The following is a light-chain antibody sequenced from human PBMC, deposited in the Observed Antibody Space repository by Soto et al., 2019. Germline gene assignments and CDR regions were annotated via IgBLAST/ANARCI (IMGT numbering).Light chain of an antibody. CDR1: NFASNT. J-gene: IGLJ2*01. Sequence: SYVVTQPPSVSVAQGQPARITCGGNNFASNTVRWYQQKPGQAPVLVVYDDSDRPTGIPERFSGSNSGNTATLTISRVEAGDEADYYCHIWDTTSDHPKFGGGTNLTVL. CDR2: DDS. V-gene: IGLV3-21*02. CDR3: HIWDTTSDHPK.